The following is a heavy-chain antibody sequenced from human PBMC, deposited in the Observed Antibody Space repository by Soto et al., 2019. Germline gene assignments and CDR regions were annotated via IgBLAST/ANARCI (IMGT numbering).Heavy chain of an antibody. V-gene: IGHV3-21*01. CDR1: GFTFSSYS. D-gene: IGHD2-2*01. J-gene: IGHJ6*02. CDR3: ASGKDIVVVPAAMWYYYYYGMDV. Sequence: PGGSLRLSCAASGFTFSSYSMNWVRQAPGKGLEWVSSISSSSSYIYYADSVKGRFTISRDNAKNSLYLQMNSLRAEDTAVYYCASGKDIVVVPAAMWYYYYYGMDVWGQGTTVTVSS. CDR2: ISSSSSYI.